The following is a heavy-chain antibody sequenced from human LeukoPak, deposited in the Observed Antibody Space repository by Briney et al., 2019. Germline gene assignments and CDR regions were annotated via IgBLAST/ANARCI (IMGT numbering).Heavy chain of an antibody. CDR1: GYIFTDYY. V-gene: IGHV1/OR15-1*04. D-gene: IGHD3-10*01. J-gene: IGHJ4*02. CDR2: INPNSGGT. CDR3: ARFADFRGDPIDY. Sequence: ASVKVSCKASGYIFTDYYMHWVRQAPGQELGWMGRINPNSGGTNYAQKFQGRVTMTRDTSTSTVYMELSSLRSEDTAVYYCARFADFRGDPIDYWGQGTLVTVSS.